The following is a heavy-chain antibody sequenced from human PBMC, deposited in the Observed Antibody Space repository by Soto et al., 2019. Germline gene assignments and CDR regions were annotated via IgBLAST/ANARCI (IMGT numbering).Heavy chain of an antibody. CDR3: ARHDGSRSTDY. Sequence: SETLSLTCAVSGGSISSDYWNWIRQPPGKGLEWIGYIHSGSTTYSASLRSRVTISVDTSKNQFSLKLSSVTAADTAVYFCARHDGSRSTDYWGQGSLVTVSS. CDR1: GGSISSDY. V-gene: IGHV4-59*08. CDR2: IHSGST. J-gene: IGHJ4*02. D-gene: IGHD3-10*01.